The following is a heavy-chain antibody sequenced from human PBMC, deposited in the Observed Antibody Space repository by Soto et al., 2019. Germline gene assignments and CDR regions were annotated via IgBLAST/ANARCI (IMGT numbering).Heavy chain of an antibody. V-gene: IGHV3-21*01. CDR3: ARDGDIVIVTGWLDP. J-gene: IGHJ5*02. D-gene: IGHD2-2*01. CDR2: ISSGSSYT. Sequence: ESGGGLVSPGGSLRLSCAASGFTFSRYSMNWVRQAPGTAPEWVSSISSGSSYTYYADSVKGRFTISRDNAKNALYLQMNSLRAEDTAVYYCARDGDIVIVTGWLDPWGRGTQVIVSS. CDR1: GFTFSRYS.